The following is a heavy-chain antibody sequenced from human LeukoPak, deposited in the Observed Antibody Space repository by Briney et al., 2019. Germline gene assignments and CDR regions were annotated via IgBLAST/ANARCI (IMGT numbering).Heavy chain of an antibody. CDR1: GGTFSSYA. Sequence: SVKVSCKASGGTFSSYAISWVRQAPGQGLEWMGRIIPILGIANYAQKFQGRVTITADKSTSTAYMELSSLRSEDTAVYYCARAASGAGRYRAFDIWGQGTMVTVSS. CDR2: IIPILGIA. CDR3: ARAASGAGRYRAFDI. J-gene: IGHJ3*02. D-gene: IGHD3-10*01. V-gene: IGHV1-69*04.